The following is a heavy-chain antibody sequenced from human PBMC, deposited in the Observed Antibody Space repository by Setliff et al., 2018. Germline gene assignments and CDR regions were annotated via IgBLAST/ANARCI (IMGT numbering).Heavy chain of an antibody. CDR1: GYTFRSYA. V-gene: IGHV7-4-1*02. CDR3: ARASRYGTIKYRGDYYMDV. Sequence: RASVKVSCKASGYTFRSYAMNWVRQAPGQGLEWMGWINTNTGNPSYVQGFTGRFVFSLDTSVSTAYLQISSLKGEDTGVYYCARASRYGTIKYRGDYYMDVWGKGTTVTVSS. J-gene: IGHJ6*03. CDR2: INTNTGNP. D-gene: IGHD5-12*01.